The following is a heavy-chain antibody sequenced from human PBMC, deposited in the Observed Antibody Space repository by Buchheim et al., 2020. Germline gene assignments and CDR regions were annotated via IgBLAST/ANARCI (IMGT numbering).Heavy chain of an antibody. CDR3: ARQMATWGFGS. CDR2: IFYSGHT. J-gene: IGHJ4*02. V-gene: IGHV4-39*01. CDR1: GGSISNNNYY. Sequence: QLQLQESGPGLVKPSETLSLTCTVSGGSISNNNYYWGWIRQPPGKDLEWIATIFYSGHTYYNPSLKSRVTISVATSKNQFSLKLSSVTAADTAVYYCARQMATWGFGSWGQGTL. D-gene: IGHD5-24*01.